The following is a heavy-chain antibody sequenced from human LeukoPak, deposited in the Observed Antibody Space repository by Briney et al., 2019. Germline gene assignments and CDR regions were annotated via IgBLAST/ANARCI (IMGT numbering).Heavy chain of an antibody. Sequence: EGSLRLSCAASGFTVSSNYMSWVRQAPGKGLEWVSVIYSGGSTYYADSVKGRFTISRDNSKNTLYLQMNSLRAEDTAVYYCASALGTYYDILTGYLDQDYWGQGTLVTVSS. D-gene: IGHD3-9*01. CDR3: ASALGTYYDILTGYLDQDY. CDR1: GFTVSSNY. CDR2: IYSGGST. J-gene: IGHJ4*02. V-gene: IGHV3-66*01.